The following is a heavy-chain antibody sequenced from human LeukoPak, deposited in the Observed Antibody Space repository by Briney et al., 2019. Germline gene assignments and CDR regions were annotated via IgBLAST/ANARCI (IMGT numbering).Heavy chain of an antibody. J-gene: IGHJ3*02. D-gene: IGHD6-13*01. CDR3: ARDSPYSSSWNGDAFDI. V-gene: IGHV3-30-3*01. CDR2: IAYDASNK. Sequence: AGGSLRLSCAASAFTFSDHSMHWVRQAPGKGLEWVAAIAYDASNKYYADSVKGRFTISRDNAKNSLYLQMNSLRAEDTAVYYCARDSPYSSSWNGDAFDIWGQGTMVTVSS. CDR1: AFTFSDHS.